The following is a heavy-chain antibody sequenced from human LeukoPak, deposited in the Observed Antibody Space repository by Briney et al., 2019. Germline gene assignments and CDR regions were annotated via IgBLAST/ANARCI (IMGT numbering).Heavy chain of an antibody. D-gene: IGHD3-22*01. V-gene: IGHV5-10-1*01. J-gene: IGHJ4*02. CDR3: ARLDTMMVVVKNSLDY. CDR2: IDPSDSYT. CDR1: GYSFTSYW. Sequence: GESLKISCKGSGYSFTSYWISWVRQMPGKGLEWMGRIDPSDSYTNYSPSFQGHVTISADKSISTAYLQWSSLKASDTAMYYCARLDTMMVVVKNSLDYWGQGTLVTVSS.